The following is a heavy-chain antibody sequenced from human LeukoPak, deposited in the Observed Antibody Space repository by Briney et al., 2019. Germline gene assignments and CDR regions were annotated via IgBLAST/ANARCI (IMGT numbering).Heavy chain of an antibody. CDR2: IKPNGGGT. Sequence: ASVKVSCKASGYTFTGYYMHWVRQAPGQGLEWMGWIKPNGGGTNYAQKFQGRVTMTRDTSISTAYMELSRLRSDDTAVYYCARERGPSGEYGSFYYYYYGMDVWGQGTTVTVSS. V-gene: IGHV1-2*02. CDR3: ARERGPSGEYGSFYYYYYGMDV. CDR1: GYTFTGYY. D-gene: IGHD4-17*01. J-gene: IGHJ6*02.